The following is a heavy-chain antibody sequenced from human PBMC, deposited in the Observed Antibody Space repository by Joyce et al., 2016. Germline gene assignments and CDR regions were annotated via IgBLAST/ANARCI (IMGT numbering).Heavy chain of an antibody. D-gene: IGHD3-16*01. J-gene: IGHJ3*02. Sequence: QVQLQESGPGLVKPSGTLSLTCDVSGASINSTSWWTWVRQPPGKGLEWIGQIYHNGSTNYNPSLKSRITISIDKSKNQFSLKVNSVTAADTAVYYCARDWVNAFDIWGQGTMVTVSS. V-gene: IGHV4-4*02. CDR2: IYHNGST. CDR1: GASINSTSW. CDR3: ARDWVNAFDI.